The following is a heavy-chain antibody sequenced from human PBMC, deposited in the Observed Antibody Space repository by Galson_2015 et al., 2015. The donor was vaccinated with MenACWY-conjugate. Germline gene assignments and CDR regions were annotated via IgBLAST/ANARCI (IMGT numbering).Heavy chain of an antibody. CDR1: GYTFTTYW. CDR3: ARREGYYGSGRTFSWFDS. CDR2: IYPGDSNT. J-gene: IGHJ5*01. Sequence: QSGAEVKKPGESLTISCPVSGYTFTTYWIGWVRQMPGKGLEWMGIIYPGDSNTRYSPSFEGQVTISVDKSIRTVYLQWSTLKASDTAMYFCARREGYYGSGRTFSWFDSWGQGTLVTVSS. D-gene: IGHD3-10*01. V-gene: IGHV5-51*01.